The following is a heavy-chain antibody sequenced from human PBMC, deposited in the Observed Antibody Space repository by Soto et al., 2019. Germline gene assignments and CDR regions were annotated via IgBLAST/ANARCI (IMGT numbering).Heavy chain of an antibody. J-gene: IGHJ5*02. Sequence: PSETLSLTCAVYGYSISSGYYWGWIRQPPGKGLEWIGSIYHSGSTYYNPSPKSRVTISVDTSKNQFSLKLSSVTAADTAVYYCARDTEVVVVPAAITWFDPWGQGTLVTVSS. D-gene: IGHD2-2*01. CDR1: GYSISSGYY. CDR2: IYHSGST. CDR3: ARDTEVVVVPAAITWFDP. V-gene: IGHV4-38-2*02.